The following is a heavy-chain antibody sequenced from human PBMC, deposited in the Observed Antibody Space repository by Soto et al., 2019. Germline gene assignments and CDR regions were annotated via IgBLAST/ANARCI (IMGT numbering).Heavy chain of an antibody. CDR3: ARDRLGYCISTSCQRGFDY. D-gene: IGHD2-2*01. J-gene: IGHJ4*02. CDR2: IWYDGSNK. V-gene: IGHV3-33*01. Sequence: GGSLRLSCAASGFTFSSYGMHWVRQAPGKGLEWVAVIWYDGSNKYYADSVKGRFTISRDNSKNTLYLQMNSLRAEDTAVYYCARDRLGYCISTSCQRGFDYWGQGT. CDR1: GFTFSSYG.